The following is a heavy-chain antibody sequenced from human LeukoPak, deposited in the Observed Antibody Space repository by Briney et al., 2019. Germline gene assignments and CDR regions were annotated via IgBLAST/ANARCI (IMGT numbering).Heavy chain of an antibody. V-gene: IGHV4-31*03. J-gene: IGHJ4*02. CDR2: IYYSGST. Sequence: KSSQTLSLTCTVSGGSISSGAYFWNWIRQHPGKGLEWIGHIYYSGSTYYNPSLKSRVTISVDTSENQFSLRLSSVIAADTAVYYCARGSSSSSMGYFDYWGQGTLVTVSS. CDR1: GGSISSGAYF. D-gene: IGHD6-13*01. CDR3: ARGSSSSSMGYFDY.